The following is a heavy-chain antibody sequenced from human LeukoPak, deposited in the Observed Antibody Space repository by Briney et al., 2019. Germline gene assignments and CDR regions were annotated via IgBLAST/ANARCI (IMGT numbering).Heavy chain of an antibody. J-gene: IGHJ4*02. Sequence: NASETLSLPCTVSGGPLSRSHFFWRWVRQPPGKGLEWIGSIYYSGNTYYNPSLKSRLTIAVDTSRNQFSLKMSSVTAADTAVYYCATVGDNGGYYPFDYWGQGTLVTVSS. V-gene: IGHV4-39*01. CDR3: ATVGDNGGYYPFDY. CDR1: GGPLSRSHFF. D-gene: IGHD4-17*01. CDR2: IYYSGNT.